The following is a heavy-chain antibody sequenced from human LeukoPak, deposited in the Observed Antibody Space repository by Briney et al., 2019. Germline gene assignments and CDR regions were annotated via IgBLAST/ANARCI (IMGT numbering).Heavy chain of an antibody. J-gene: IGHJ5*02. CDR3: AKTSHLGSYNWFDP. CDR1: GASLSDYY. D-gene: IGHD3-10*01. Sequence: SETLSLTCAVYGASLSDYYWSWIRQPPGKGLEWIGEIDLSGINKYHPPLNGRVIISRDTSKNQFSLDLTSVTAADTAVYYCAKTSHLGSYNWFDPWGQGNLVTVSS. V-gene: IGHV4-34*01. CDR2: IDLSGIN.